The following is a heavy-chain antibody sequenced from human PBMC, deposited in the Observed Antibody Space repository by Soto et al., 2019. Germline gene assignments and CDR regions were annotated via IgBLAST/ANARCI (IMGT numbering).Heavy chain of an antibody. V-gene: IGHV1-2*04. CDR2: INPNSGGA. CDR1: VCTFTRYY. D-gene: IGHD2-8*01. J-gene: IGHJ6*03. Sequence: ASVRVSSKASVCTFTRYYMHWVRQAPGQGLEWMGWINPNSGGANYAQKFQGWVTMSRDTSISTAYMELSRLRSDDTAVYYCARDSGHCTNGVCYYMDVWGKGTTVTVSS. CDR3: ARDSGHCTNGVCYYMDV.